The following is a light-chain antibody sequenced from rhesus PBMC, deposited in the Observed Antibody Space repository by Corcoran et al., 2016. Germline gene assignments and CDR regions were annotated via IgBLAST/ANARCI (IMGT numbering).Light chain of an antibody. CDR3: YQHSSGFT. CDR1: QSVRSY. V-gene: IGKV3-10*01. CDR2: GAS. Sequence: QVILTQSPATLSLSPGERATLSCRASQSVRSYLAWYQQKPGQAPRLLIYGASRRATGVPDSFSGSGSWTDFTLTISSLEPEDVGVYHCYQHSSGFTFGQGTKVEIK. J-gene: IGKJ2*01.